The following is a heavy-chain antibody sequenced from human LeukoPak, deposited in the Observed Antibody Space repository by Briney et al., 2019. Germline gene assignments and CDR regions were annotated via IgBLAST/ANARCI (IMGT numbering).Heavy chain of an antibody. D-gene: IGHD1-26*01. CDR1: GFTFSSYA. Sequence: TGGSLRLSCAASGFTFSSYAMSWVRQAPGKGLEWVSVIYSGGSTYYADSVKGRFTISRDNSKNTLYLQMNSLRAEDTAVYYCARDVRALSSFDIWGQGTMVTVSS. V-gene: IGHV3-66*01. CDR3: ARDVRALSSFDI. J-gene: IGHJ3*02. CDR2: IYSGGST.